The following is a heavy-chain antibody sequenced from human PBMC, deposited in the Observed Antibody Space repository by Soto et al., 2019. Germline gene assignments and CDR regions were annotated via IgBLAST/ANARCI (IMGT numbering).Heavy chain of an antibody. J-gene: IGHJ4*02. CDR3: ARFPDYGDFSGHY. CDR2: IAYDGSNK. Sequence: TGGSLRLSCAASGFTFSNYGMHWVRQAPGKGLEWVALIAYDGSNKYYADSVKGRFTISRDNSKNTLYLQMNSLRAEDTAVYYCARFPDYGDFSGHYWGQATTGTFSA. CDR1: GFTFSNYG. V-gene: IGHV3-30*03. D-gene: IGHD4-17*01.